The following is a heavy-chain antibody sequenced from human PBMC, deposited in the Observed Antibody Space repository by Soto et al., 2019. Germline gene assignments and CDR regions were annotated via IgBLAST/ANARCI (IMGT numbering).Heavy chain of an antibody. V-gene: IGHV1-46*01. Sequence: XFVKVAFPGSGYTYISYYMHWVRQAPGQGLEWMGIINPSGGSTSYAQKFQGRVTMTRDTSTSTVYMELSSLRSEDTAVYHCATSRTATPYYYGMDVWGQRTTVTVSS. CDR2: INPSGGST. CDR3: ATSRTATPYYYGMDV. D-gene: IGHD1-7*01. CDR1: GYTYISYY. J-gene: IGHJ6*02.